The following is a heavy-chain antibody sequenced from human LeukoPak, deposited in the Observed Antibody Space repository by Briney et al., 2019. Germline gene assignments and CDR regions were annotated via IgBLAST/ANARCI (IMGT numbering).Heavy chain of an antibody. J-gene: IGHJ4*02. D-gene: IGHD1-26*01. CDR3: AREGNSGTYFKGEDFDY. Sequence: PETLSLTCAVSGYSISSGYYWGWIRQPPGKGLEWIGSIYHSGGTYYNPSLKSRVTISVDTSKNQFSLKLSSVTAADTAVYYCAREGNSGTYFKGEDFDYWGQGTLVTVSS. V-gene: IGHV4-38-2*02. CDR1: GYSISSGYY. CDR2: IYHSGGT.